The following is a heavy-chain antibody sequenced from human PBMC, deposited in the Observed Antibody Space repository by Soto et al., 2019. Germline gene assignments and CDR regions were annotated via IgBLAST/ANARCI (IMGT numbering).Heavy chain of an antibody. CDR3: ARGNCSSTSCRDDYYYYYGMDV. V-gene: IGHV4-31*03. Sequence: QVQLQESGPGLVKPSQTLSLTCTVSGGSISSGGYYWSWIRQHPGKGLEWIGYIYYSGSTYYNPSLKSRVTISVDTSKNQFSLKLSSVTAADTAVYYCARGNCSSTSCRDDYYYYYGMDVWGQGTTVTVSS. J-gene: IGHJ6*02. CDR2: IYYSGST. D-gene: IGHD2-2*01. CDR1: GGSISSGGYY.